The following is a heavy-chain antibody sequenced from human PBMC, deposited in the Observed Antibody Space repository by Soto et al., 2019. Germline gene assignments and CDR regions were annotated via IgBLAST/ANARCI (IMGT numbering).Heavy chain of an antibody. J-gene: IGHJ4*02. V-gene: IGHV3-33*01. CDR2: IWYDGITK. D-gene: IGHD3-10*01. Sequence: QEQLVESGGGVVQPGTSLRLSCEASGLTFSNYGMHGVRQAPGKGLEWVAVIWYDGITKFYADSVQGRFSVSRDNSKNTLYLQMNSLTAEDTAVYFCATVDNYYGSAFWGQGTLVTVSP. CDR1: GLTFSNYG. CDR3: ATVDNYYGSAF.